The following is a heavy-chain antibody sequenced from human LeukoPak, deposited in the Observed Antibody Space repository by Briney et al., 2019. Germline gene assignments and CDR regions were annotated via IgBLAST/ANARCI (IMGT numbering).Heavy chain of an antibody. CDR3: ARDGDIVVVPAEPRQLFDP. CDR2: ISSSSSYI. Sequence: GGSLRLSCAASGFTFSSYSMNWVRQAPGKGLEWVSSISSSSSYIYYADSVKGRFTISRDNAKNSLYLQMNSLRAEDTAVYYCARDGDIVVVPAEPRQLFDPWGQGTLVTVSS. J-gene: IGHJ5*02. V-gene: IGHV3-21*01. D-gene: IGHD2-2*01. CDR1: GFTFSSYS.